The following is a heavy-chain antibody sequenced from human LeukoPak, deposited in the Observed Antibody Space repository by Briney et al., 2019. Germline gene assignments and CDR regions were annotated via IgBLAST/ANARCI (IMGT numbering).Heavy chain of an antibody. Sequence: ASVKVSCKASGYIFTNYYMHWVRQAPGQGLEWMGIINTSGGSTSSAQKFQGRVTMTRDASTSTVYMELSSLRSEDTALYYCARDWGRYVVVVAAFDYYYYGMDVWGQGTTVTVSS. J-gene: IGHJ6*02. CDR1: GYIFTNYY. CDR2: INTSGGST. V-gene: IGHV1-46*01. D-gene: IGHD2-15*01. CDR3: ARDWGRYVVVVAAFDYYYYGMDV.